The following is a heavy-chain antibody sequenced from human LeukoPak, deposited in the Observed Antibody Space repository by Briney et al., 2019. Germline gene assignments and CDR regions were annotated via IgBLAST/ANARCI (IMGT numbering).Heavy chain of an antibody. CDR1: GFTFSSYA. D-gene: IGHD7-27*01. J-gene: IGHJ4*02. Sequence: PGGSLRLSCAASGFTFSSYAMSWVRQAPGKGLEWVSSISSSSSYIYYADSVKGRFTVSRDDSKNTLYLQMNSLRAEDTAVYYCAKDGGLWVSAHWGDSWGRGTLVTVSS. CDR2: ISSSSSYI. V-gene: IGHV3-23*01. CDR3: AKDGGLWVSAHWGDS.